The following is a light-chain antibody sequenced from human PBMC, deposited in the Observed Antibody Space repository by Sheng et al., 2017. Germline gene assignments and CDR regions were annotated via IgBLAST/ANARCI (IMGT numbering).Light chain of an antibody. CDR3: MQEYTFPIT. CDR2: FAS. J-gene: IGKJ4*01. V-gene: IGKV1-6*02. Sequence: AIQMTQSPSSLSASVGDTITITCRASEAIRYDVGWYLQKPGRAPDLLIYFASNLHSGVPSRFSGSGSGTDYTFTISNLQPEDSGTYFCMQEYTFPITFGGGTQ. CDR1: EAIRYD.